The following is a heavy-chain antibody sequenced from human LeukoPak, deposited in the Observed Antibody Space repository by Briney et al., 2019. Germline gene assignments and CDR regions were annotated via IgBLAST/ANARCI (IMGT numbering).Heavy chain of an antibody. CDR2: IYYSGST. Sequence: SSETLSLTCAVSGYSISSNSWWAWIRQPPGKGLEWIGYIYYSGSTYYNPYNPSLTSRVTMSVDTSKNQFSLKLDSVTEIDTAMYYCARNQAVAANRGAFDIWGQGTMVTVSS. V-gene: IGHV4-28*01. CDR3: ARNQAVAANRGAFDI. D-gene: IGHD6-19*01. J-gene: IGHJ3*02. CDR1: GYSISSNSW.